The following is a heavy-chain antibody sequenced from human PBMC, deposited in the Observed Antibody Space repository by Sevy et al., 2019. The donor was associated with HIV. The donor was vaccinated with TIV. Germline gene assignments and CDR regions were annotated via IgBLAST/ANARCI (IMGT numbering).Heavy chain of an antibody. CDR1: GFTFSSYS. CDR3: ARGAAPQGYYYGMDV. V-gene: IGHV3-48*02. Sequence: GGSLRLSCAASGFTFSSYSMNWVRQAPGKGLEWVSYTSSSSSTIYYADSVKGRFTISRDNAKNSLYLQMNSLRDEDTAVYYCARGAAPQGYYYGMDVWGQGTTVTVSS. CDR2: TSSSSSTI. D-gene: IGHD6-6*01. J-gene: IGHJ6*02.